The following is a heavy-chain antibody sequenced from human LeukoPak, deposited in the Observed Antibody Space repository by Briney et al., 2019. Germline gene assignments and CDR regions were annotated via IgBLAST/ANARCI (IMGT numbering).Heavy chain of an antibody. J-gene: IGHJ5*02. CDR3: ARFDCSGGSCYGKFDP. CDR2: INPNSGGT. V-gene: IGHV1-2*06. CDR1: GYTFTGYY. Sequence: ASVKVSCKASGYTFTGYYMHWMRQAPGQGLEWMGRINPNSGGTNYAQKFQGRVTMTRDTSISTAYMELSRLRSDDTAVYYCARFDCSGGSCYGKFDPWGQGTLVTVSS. D-gene: IGHD2-15*01.